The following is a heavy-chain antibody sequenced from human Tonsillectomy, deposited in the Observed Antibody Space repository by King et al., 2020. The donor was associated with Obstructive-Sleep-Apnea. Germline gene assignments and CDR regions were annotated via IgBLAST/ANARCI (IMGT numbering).Heavy chain of an antibody. CDR1: GFTFSRSW. J-gene: IGHJ4*02. V-gene: IGHV3-7*01. D-gene: IGHD1-1*01. CDR3: AGDVSSGAFDY. CDR2: IKEDGSEK. Sequence: VQLVESGGGLVQPGGSLRLSCAASGFTFSRSWMSWVRQAPGKGLEWVANIKEDGSEKYYVDSVKGRFTISRDNAKNSLYLQMNSLRAEDTALYYCAGDVSSGAFDYWGQGTLVTVSS.